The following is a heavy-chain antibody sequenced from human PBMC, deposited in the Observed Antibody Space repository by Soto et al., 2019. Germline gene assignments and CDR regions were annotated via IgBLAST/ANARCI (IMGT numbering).Heavy chain of an antibody. CDR2: IYYSGST. CDR1: GGSISSYY. Sequence: SETLSLTCTVSGGSISSYYWSWIRQPPGKGLEWIGYIYYSGSTNYNPSLKSRVTISVDTSKNQFSLKLSSVTAADTAVYYCARQRTTVVTQAYFDHWGQGALVTVSS. V-gene: IGHV4-59*01. D-gene: IGHD2-21*02. CDR3: ARQRTTVVTQAYFDH. J-gene: IGHJ4*02.